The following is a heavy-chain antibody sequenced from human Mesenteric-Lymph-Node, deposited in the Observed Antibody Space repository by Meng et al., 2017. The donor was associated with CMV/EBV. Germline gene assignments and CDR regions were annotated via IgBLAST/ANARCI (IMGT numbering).Heavy chain of an antibody. CDR2: VDHSGRGT. Sequence: GGSLGLSCSASGFTLTDNWTHWVRQAPGKGLVWVARVDHSGRGTSYADSVKGRFTISRDKGRNTVVLQMNSLRDEDTAVYYCGTAFEYWGQGTLVTVSS. J-gene: IGHJ4*02. V-gene: IGHV3-74*01. CDR3: GTAFEY. CDR1: GFTLTDNW.